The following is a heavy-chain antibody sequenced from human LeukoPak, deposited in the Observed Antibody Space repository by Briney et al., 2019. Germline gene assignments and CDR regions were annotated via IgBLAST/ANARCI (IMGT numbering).Heavy chain of an antibody. CDR2: ISSSGSTI. V-gene: IGHV3-48*04. CDR1: GFVFSSNS. J-gene: IGHJ4*02. CDR3: ARDVRGDNWNSAFDY. D-gene: IGHD1/OR15-1a*01. Sequence: PGGSLRLSCAASGFVFSSNSMIWVRQAPGKGLEWVSYISSSGSTIYYADSVKGRFTISRDNAKNSLYLQMNSLRAEDTAVYYCARDVRGDNWNSAFDYWGQGTLVTVSS.